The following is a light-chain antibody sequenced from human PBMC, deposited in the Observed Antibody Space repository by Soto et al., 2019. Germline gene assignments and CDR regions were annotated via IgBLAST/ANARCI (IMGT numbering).Light chain of an antibody. CDR2: GAS. V-gene: IGKV3-20*01. CDR1: QSVNSW. J-gene: IGKJ5*01. CDR3: QQYTGPPTT. Sequence: PGDSATLSSTASQSVNSWLAWYQQKPGQAPRLLIFGASRMAGGIPDRFSGSGSGTDFTLTITRLEPEDSAVYFCQQYTGPPTTFGQGTRLEIK.